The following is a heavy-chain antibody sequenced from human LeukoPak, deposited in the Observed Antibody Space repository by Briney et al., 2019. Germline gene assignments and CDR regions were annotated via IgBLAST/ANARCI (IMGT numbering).Heavy chain of an antibody. CDR3: AREGLNMVRGVIPKEAWGWFDP. CDR1: GGSVSGYY. D-gene: IGHD3-10*01. V-gene: IGHV4-59*02. Sequence: PSETLSLTCTVSGGSVSGYYWSWIRQPPGKGLQWIGYIHYSGSTNYNPSLKSRVTISVDTSKNQFSLKLSSVTAADTAVYYCAREGLNMVRGVIPKEAWGWFDPWGQGTLVTVSS. CDR2: IHYSGST. J-gene: IGHJ5*02.